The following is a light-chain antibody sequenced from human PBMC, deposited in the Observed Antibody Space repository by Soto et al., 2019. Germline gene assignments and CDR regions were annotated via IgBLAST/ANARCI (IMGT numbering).Light chain of an antibody. Sequence: QSVLTQPPSASGSPGQSVTISCTGTSSDVGGYNYVSWYQHHPGKAPKLIIYEVDERPSGVPDRFSGSKSGNTASLTVSGLQAEDEADYYCSSYVGSNNFPDVFGTGTKVTVL. CDR2: EVD. CDR1: SSDVGGYNY. CDR3: SSYVGSNNFPDV. V-gene: IGLV2-8*01. J-gene: IGLJ1*01.